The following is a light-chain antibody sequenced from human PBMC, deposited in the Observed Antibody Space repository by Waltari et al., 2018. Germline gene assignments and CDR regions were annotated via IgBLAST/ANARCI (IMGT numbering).Light chain of an antibody. CDR3: LLFFDNSRV. V-gene: IGLV7-43*01. J-gene: IGLJ3*02. CDR2: STN. Sequence: NWRQQRPGQPPSLLIFSTNDKHPSTPARFSGSLLGGKAALTLSEVQSEDEANYYCLLFFDNSRVFGGGTKLTVL.